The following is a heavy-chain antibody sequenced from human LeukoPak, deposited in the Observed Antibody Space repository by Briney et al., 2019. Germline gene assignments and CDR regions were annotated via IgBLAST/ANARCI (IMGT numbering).Heavy chain of an antibody. J-gene: IGHJ4*02. CDR1: GYTFTGYY. Sequence: ASVKVSCKTSGYTFTGYYMHWVRQAPGQGLEWMGWINPNSGGTNYAQKFQGRVTMTRDTSISTAYMELSRLRSDDTAVYYCASFSGSYLWWLYYWGQGTLVTVSS. CDR3: ASFSGSYLWWLYY. V-gene: IGHV1-2*02. D-gene: IGHD1-26*01. CDR2: INPNSGGT.